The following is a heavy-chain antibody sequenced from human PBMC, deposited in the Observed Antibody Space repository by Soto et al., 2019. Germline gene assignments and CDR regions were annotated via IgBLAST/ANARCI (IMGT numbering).Heavy chain of an antibody. V-gene: IGHV4-61*08. CDR1: GGSISSGGYY. Sequence: SETLSLTCTVSGGSISSGGYYWSWIRQHPGKGLEWIGYIYYSGSTNYNPSLKSRVTISVDTSKNQFSLKLSSVTAADTAVYYCARDHDYGQGYFQHWGQGTLVTVSS. J-gene: IGHJ1*01. D-gene: IGHD4-17*01. CDR2: IYYSGST. CDR3: ARDHDYGQGYFQH.